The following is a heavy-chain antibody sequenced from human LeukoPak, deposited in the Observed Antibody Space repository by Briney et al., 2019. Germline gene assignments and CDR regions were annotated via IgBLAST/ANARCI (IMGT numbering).Heavy chain of an antibody. D-gene: IGHD2-15*01. J-gene: IGHJ4*02. CDR3: AKDLSVVAATKGPDY. Sequence: GGSLRLSCAASGFTVSSNYMSWVRQAPGKGLEWVSVIYTDGSTNYADSVKGRFTISRDNSKNTLYLQMNSLRAEDTAVYYCAKDLSVVAATKGPDYWGQGTLVTVSS. V-gene: IGHV3-66*01. CDR1: GFTVSSNY. CDR2: IYTDGST.